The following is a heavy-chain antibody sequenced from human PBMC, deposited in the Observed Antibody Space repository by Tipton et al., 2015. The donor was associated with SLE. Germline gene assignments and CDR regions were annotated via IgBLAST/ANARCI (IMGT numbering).Heavy chain of an antibody. CDR2: INPSGNT. CDR1: GGSFSGYY. Sequence: TLSLTCAVYGGSFSGYYWSWIRQPPGKGLEWIGEINPSGNTNYNPSLKSRVTIFVDMSKNQLSLKMTSVTAADSAVYFCARGAKERITLVRVRPYYFDYWGQGSLVTVSS. CDR3: ARGAKERITLVRVRPYYFDY. D-gene: IGHD3-10*01. J-gene: IGHJ4*01. V-gene: IGHV4-34*01.